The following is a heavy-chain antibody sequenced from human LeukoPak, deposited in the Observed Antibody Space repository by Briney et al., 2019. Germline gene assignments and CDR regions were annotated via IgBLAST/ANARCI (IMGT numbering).Heavy chain of an antibody. Sequence: PGGSLRLSCAASGFTFSSYAMHWVRQAPGKGLEWVAVISYDGSNKYYADSVKGRFTISRDNSKNTLYLQMNSLRAEDTAVYYCARERGYSSSGWHDAFDIWGQGTMVTVSS. D-gene: IGHD6-13*01. CDR3: ARERGYSSSGWHDAFDI. V-gene: IGHV3-30-3*01. CDR1: GFTFSSYA. J-gene: IGHJ3*02. CDR2: ISYDGSNK.